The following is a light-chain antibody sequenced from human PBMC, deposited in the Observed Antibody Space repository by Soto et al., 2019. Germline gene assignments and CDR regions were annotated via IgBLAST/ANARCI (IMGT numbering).Light chain of an antibody. CDR2: GAF. Sequence: VVSMSVAAVSLKKGERATLSCRASPSVTNFLAWYQQKPGQAPRLLIYGAFNRATGIPARFSGSGSGTEFTLTISSLQSEDFAVCYCQQDTTCPPIPFGQGTRLE. CDR1: PSVTNF. CDR3: QQDTTCPPIP. V-gene: IGKV3D-15*01. J-gene: IGKJ5*01.